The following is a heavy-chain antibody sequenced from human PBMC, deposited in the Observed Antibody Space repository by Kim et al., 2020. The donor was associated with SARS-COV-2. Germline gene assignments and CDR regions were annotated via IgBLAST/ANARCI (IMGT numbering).Heavy chain of an antibody. Sequence: SETLSLTCTVSGGSISSGSYYWSWIRQPAGKGLEWIGRIYTSGSTNYNPSLKSRVTISVDTSKNQFSLKLSSVTAADTAVYYCARGTNCSGGSCYSNWFDPWGQGTLVTVSS. CDR1: GGSISSGSYY. J-gene: IGHJ5*02. D-gene: IGHD2-15*01. CDR2: IYTSGST. CDR3: ARGTNCSGGSCYSNWFDP. V-gene: IGHV4-61*02.